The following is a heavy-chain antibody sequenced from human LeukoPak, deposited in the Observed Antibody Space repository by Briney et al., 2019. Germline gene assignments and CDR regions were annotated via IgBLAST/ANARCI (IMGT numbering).Heavy chain of an antibody. J-gene: IGHJ4*02. CDR3: ARGERLGPDF. Sequence: PSETLSLTCTVSGDSIIGYYWSWIRQPPGKGLEWIGYIHYSGSTNYNPSLKSRVTISIDTSRSRFSLRLNSATAADTAVYYCARGERLGPDFWGQGTLVTVSS. V-gene: IGHV4-59*01. CDR2: IHYSGST. CDR1: GDSIIGYY.